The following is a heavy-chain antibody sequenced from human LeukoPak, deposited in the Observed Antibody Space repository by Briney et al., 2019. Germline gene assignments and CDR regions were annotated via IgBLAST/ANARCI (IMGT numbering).Heavy chain of an antibody. CDR3: ARTLGIAVADWAFDI. V-gene: IGHV4-38-2*02. CDR1: GYSISSGYY. CDR2: IYHSGST. J-gene: IGHJ3*02. D-gene: IGHD6-19*01. Sequence: SETLFLTCTVSGYSISSGYYWGWIRQPPGKGLEWIGSIYHSGSTYCNPSLKSRVTISVDTSKNQFSLKLSSVTAADTAVYYCARTLGIAVADWAFDIWGQGTMVTVSS.